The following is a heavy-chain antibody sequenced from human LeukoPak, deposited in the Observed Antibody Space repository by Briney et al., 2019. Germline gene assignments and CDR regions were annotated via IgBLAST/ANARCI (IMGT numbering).Heavy chain of an antibody. Sequence: SETLSLTCAVYGGSFSDYYWSWIRQPPGKGLEWIGEINHSGSTNYNPSLKSRVTISVDTSKNQFSLKLSSVTAADTAVYYCARFGLTGVLEWGQGTLVTVSS. D-gene: IGHD3-9*01. CDR3: ARFGLTGVLE. CDR1: GGSFSDYY. CDR2: INHSGST. J-gene: IGHJ4*02. V-gene: IGHV4-34*01.